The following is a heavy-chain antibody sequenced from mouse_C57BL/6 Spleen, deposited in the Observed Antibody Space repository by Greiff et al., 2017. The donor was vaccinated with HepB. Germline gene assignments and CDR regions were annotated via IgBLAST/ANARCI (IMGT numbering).Heavy chain of an antibody. CDR3: ARRDYSNYYAMDY. J-gene: IGHJ4*01. Sequence: VHLVESGAELVKPGASVKISCKASGYAFSSYWMNWVKQRPGKGLEWIGQIYPGDGDTNYNGKFKGKATLTADKSSSTAYMQLSSLTSEDSAVYFCARRDYSNYYAMDYWGQGTSVTVSS. CDR2: IYPGDGDT. V-gene: IGHV1-80*01. CDR1: GYAFSSYW. D-gene: IGHD2-5*01.